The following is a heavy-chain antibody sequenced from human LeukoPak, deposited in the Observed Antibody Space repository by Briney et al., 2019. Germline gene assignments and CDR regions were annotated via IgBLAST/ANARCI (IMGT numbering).Heavy chain of an antibody. V-gene: IGHV4-59*08. CDR2: IYYSGST. CDR3: ARLRSNWAFDY. D-gene: IGHD6-13*01. Sequence: TSETLSLTCTVSGGSISSYYWSWIRQPPGKGLEWIGYIYYSGSTNYNPSLKSRDTISVDTSKNQFSLRLSSVTAAGTAVYYCARLRSNWAFDYWGQGTLVTVSS. CDR1: GGSISSYY. J-gene: IGHJ4*02.